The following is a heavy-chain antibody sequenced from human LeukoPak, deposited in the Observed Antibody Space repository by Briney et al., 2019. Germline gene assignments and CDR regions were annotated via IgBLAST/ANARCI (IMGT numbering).Heavy chain of an antibody. D-gene: IGHD6-13*01. V-gene: IGHV4-34*01. Sequence: SETLSLTCAVYGGSFSGYYWSWIRQPPGKGLEWIGEINHSGSTNYNPSLQSRVTISVDTSKNQFSLKLSSVTAADTAVYYCARRGIAAAGMSFDYWGQGTLVTVSS. CDR1: GGSFSGYY. CDR3: ARRGIAAAGMSFDY. CDR2: INHSGST. J-gene: IGHJ4*02.